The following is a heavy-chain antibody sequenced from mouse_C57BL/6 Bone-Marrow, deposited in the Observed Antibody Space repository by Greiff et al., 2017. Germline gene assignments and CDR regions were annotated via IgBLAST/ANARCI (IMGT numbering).Heavy chain of an antibody. CDR2: IDPENGDT. CDR1: GFNIKDDY. J-gene: IGHJ4*01. Sequence: VQLKESGAELVRPGASVKLSCTASGFNIKDDYMHWVKQRPEQGLEWIGWIDPENGDTEYASKFQDKATITEDTSSNTAYLQLSSLTSEDTAVYYCTTIFSMDYWGQGTSVTVSS. CDR3: TTIFSMDY. V-gene: IGHV14-4*01.